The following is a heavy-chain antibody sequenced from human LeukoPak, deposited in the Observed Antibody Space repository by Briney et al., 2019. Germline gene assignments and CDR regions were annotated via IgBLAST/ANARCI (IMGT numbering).Heavy chain of an antibody. D-gene: IGHD4-11*01. CDR2: IYYSGST. J-gene: IGHJ6*03. V-gene: IGHV4-39*07. Sequence: SETLSLTCTVSGGSISSSSYYWGWIRQPPGKGLEWIGSIYYSGSTNYNPSLKSRVTISVDTSKNQFSLKLSSVTAADTAVYYCARDGETSMDVWGKGTTVTVSS. CDR3: ARDGETSMDV. CDR1: GGSISSSSYY.